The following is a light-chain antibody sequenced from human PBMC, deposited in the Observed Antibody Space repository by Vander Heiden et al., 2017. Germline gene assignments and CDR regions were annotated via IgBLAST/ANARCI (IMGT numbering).Light chain of an antibody. Sequence: SALTQPASVPGSPGQSITISCTGTSSDVGGYNYVSWYQQHPGKAPKLMIYDVSNRPSGVSNRFSGSKSGNTASLTISGLQAEDEADYYCSSYTSSSTLVFGTGTKVTVL. J-gene: IGLJ1*01. CDR3: SSYTSSSTLV. V-gene: IGLV2-14*01. CDR2: DVS. CDR1: SSDVGGYNY.